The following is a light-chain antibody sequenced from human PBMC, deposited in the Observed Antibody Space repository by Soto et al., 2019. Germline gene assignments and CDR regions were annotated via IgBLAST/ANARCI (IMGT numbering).Light chain of an antibody. CDR3: QQANLFPLT. V-gene: IGKV1-12*01. CDR1: QGISSW. CDR2: AAS. J-gene: IGKJ4*01. Sequence: DIQMTQSPSSVSASVGDRVTITCRASQGISSWLVWYQQRPGEAPKVLIFAASSLQSGVPSRFSGSGSETDFTLTITSLQPEDSATYYCQQANLFPLTFGGGTKVEIK.